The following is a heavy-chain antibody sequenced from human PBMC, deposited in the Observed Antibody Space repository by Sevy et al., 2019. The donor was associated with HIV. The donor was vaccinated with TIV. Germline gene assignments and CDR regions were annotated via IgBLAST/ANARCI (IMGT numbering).Heavy chain of an antibody. Sequence: GESLKISCQGSGYSFTSHWIGWVRHMPGKGLEWMGIIFPDDSDTRYSPSFQGQVNFSAEKSINTAYLQCSSLKASDTAMYYCATSRSGYFDSSGYYIYWGQGTLVTVSS. V-gene: IGHV5-51*01. D-gene: IGHD3-22*01. CDR1: GYSFTSHW. CDR2: IFPDDSDT. J-gene: IGHJ4*02. CDR3: ATSRSGYFDSSGYYIY.